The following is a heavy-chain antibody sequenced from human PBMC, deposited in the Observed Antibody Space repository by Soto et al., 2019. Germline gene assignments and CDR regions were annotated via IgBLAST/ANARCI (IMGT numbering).Heavy chain of an antibody. CDR2: SYYSGST. V-gene: IGHV4-39*01. CDR1: GGSISSSSYY. D-gene: IGHD6-13*01. Sequence: QLQLQESGPGLVKPSETLSLTCTVSGGSISSSSYYWGWIRQPPGKGLEWIGSSYYSGSTYYNPSLKSRVTISVXXSXNXXALKLSSVTAADAAVYYCARLMAGWKGAAAGTVGPWGQGTQVTVSS. J-gene: IGHJ5*02. CDR3: ARLMAGWKGAAAGTVGP.